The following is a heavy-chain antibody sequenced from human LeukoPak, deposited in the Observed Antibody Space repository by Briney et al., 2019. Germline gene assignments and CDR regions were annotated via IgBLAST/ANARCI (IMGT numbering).Heavy chain of an antibody. Sequence: SETLSLTCTVSGGSISSSGYWGWIRQPPGKGLEWIGSIYYSGSTYYNPSLKSRVTISIDTSKNQFSLKLSSVTAADTAVYYCARRGGDSSGNFDYWGQGTLVTVSS. V-gene: IGHV4-39*01. D-gene: IGHD3-22*01. CDR3: ARRGGDSSGNFDY. J-gene: IGHJ4*02. CDR1: GGSISSSGY. CDR2: IYYSGST.